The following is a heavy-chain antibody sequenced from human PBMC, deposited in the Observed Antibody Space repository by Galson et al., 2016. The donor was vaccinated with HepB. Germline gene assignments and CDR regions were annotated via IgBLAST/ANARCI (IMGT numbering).Heavy chain of an antibody. J-gene: IGHJ4*02. V-gene: IGHV4-31*03. Sequence: QVHLQESGSGLVKPSQTLSLTCTVPGDSITSGGYYWSWFRQHPGKGLEWIGYIYYSGSTSYNPSLESRVTISEDTSKNQFSLKLSSVTAADTAVYYCARVRGGAAIFFDYWGQGTLVTVSS. CDR2: IYYSGST. D-gene: IGHD2-2*02. CDR1: GDSITSGGYY. CDR3: ARVRGGAAIFFDY.